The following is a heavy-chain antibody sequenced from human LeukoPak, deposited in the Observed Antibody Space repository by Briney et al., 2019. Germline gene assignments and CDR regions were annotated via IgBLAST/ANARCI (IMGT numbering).Heavy chain of an antibody. D-gene: IGHD3-9*01. CDR2: ISYDGSNK. V-gene: IGHV3-30*04. CDR3: ARDLTMLRYFDWLSPFDP. J-gene: IGHJ5*02. Sequence: GGSLRLSCAASGFTFSSYAMHWVRQAPGKGLEWVAVISYDGSNKYYADSVKGRFTISRDNSKNTLYLQMNSLRAEDTAVYYCARDLTMLRYFDWLSPFDPWGQGTPVTVSS. CDR1: GFTFSSYA.